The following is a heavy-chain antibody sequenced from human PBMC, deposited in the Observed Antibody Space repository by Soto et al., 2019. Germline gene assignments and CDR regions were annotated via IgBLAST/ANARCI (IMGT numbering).Heavy chain of an antibody. CDR2: IIPIFGTA. CDR1: GGTVSSYA. D-gene: IGHD3-10*02. Sequence: VKGSCKAPGGTVSSYAISWVRQAPGQGLEGMGGIIPIFGTANYAQKFQGRVTITADESTSTAYMELSSLRSEDTAVYYCARANVRGFALDYYYGMDVWGQGTTVTVSS. CDR3: ARANVRGFALDYYYGMDV. J-gene: IGHJ6*02. V-gene: IGHV1-69*01.